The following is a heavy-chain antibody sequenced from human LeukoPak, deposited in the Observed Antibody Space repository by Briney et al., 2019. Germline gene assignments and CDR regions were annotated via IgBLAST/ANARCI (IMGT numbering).Heavy chain of an antibody. CDR3: ARDLLSFGVHDY. CDR1: EFTFSTYW. Sequence: PGGSLRLSCAGSEFTFSTYWMNWVRQAPGMGLEWVASIKQDGSEKYYVDSVKGRFTISRDNAKNPLYLQMNSLRAEDTAVYYCARDLLSFGVHDYWGQGTLVTVSS. D-gene: IGHD3-3*01. CDR2: IKQDGSEK. J-gene: IGHJ4*02. V-gene: IGHV3-7*01.